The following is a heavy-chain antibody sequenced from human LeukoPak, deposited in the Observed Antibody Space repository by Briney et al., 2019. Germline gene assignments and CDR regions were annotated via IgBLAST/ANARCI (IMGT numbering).Heavy chain of an antibody. D-gene: IGHD3-3*01. J-gene: IGHJ5*02. CDR1: GGTFSSYA. CDR2: IIPIFSTA. CDR3: ARDTRNTIFGVVIPNWFDP. Sequence: SVKVSCKASGGTFSSYAISWVRQAPGQGLEWMGGIIPIFSTANYAQKFQGRVTITADESTSTAYMELSSLRSEDTAVYSCARDTRNTIFGVVIPNWFDPWGQGTLVTVSS. V-gene: IGHV1-69*13.